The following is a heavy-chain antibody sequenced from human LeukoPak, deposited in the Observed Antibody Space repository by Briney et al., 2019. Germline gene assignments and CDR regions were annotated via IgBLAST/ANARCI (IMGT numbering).Heavy chain of an antibody. CDR1: GGSISNADYY. V-gene: IGHV4-39*01. CDR2: TFYGERN. D-gene: IGHD6-13*01. Sequence: SEPLTLTCSVSGGSISNADYYWGWIRQAQGKGLEWIGSTFYGERNHYDPSLTSRATMSVHTSNTHSSLELTSVTAEAPAIHYCARQLATAAADTRGYFEDWGQGAVVSASS. J-gene: IGHJ4*01. CDR3: ARQLATAAADTRGYFED.